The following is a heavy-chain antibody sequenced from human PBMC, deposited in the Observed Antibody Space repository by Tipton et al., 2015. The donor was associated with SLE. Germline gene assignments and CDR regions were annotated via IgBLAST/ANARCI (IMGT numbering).Heavy chain of an antibody. J-gene: IGHJ4*02. V-gene: IGHV3-73*01. D-gene: IGHD3-22*01. CDR1: GFTFSGSA. Sequence: SLRLSCAASGFTFSGSAMHWVRQASGKGLEWVGRIRTKTNDYATAYAASVEGRFTISRDDSENTAYLQMNSLKTEDTAVYFCIRAYYDSRGSADYWGQGTLLTVSS. CDR3: IRAYYDSRGSADY. CDR2: IRTKTNDYAT.